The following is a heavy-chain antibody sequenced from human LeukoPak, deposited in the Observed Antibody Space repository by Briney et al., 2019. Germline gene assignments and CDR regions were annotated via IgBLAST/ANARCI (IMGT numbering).Heavy chain of an antibody. Sequence: PGGSLRLSCAASGFTFSSDSMNWVRQAPGKGLEWVSSISSSSSYIYYADSVKGRFTISRDNAKNSLYLQMNSLRAEDTAVYYCARDSDDYEGFDYWGQGTLVTVSS. V-gene: IGHV3-21*01. CDR3: ARDSDDYEGFDY. CDR1: GFTFSSDS. D-gene: IGHD3-16*01. CDR2: ISSSSSYI. J-gene: IGHJ4*02.